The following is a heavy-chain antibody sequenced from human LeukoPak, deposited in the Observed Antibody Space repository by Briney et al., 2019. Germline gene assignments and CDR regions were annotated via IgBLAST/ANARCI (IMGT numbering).Heavy chain of an antibody. CDR2: ISSSGSYI. J-gene: IGHJ5*02. CDR3: ARDLFYGSGSYP. Sequence: GGSLRLSCAASGFTFSSYSMNWVRQAPGKGLEWVSSISSSGSYIYYADSVKGRFTISRDNAKNSLYLQMNSLRAEDTAVYYCARDLFYGSGSYPWGQGTLVTVSS. V-gene: IGHV3-21*01. D-gene: IGHD3-10*01. CDR1: GFTFSSYS.